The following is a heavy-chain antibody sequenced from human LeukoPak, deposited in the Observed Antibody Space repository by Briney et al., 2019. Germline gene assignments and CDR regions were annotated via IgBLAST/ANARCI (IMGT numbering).Heavy chain of an antibody. CDR3: AKDESYSSSWYFHYFDY. V-gene: IGHV3-30*18. CDR1: GFTFSSYG. J-gene: IGHJ4*02. Sequence: GGSLRLSCAASGFTFSSYGMHWVRQAPGKGLEWVAVISYDGSNKYYADSVKGRFTISRDNSKNTLYLQMNSLRAEDTAVYYCAKDESYSSSWYFHYFDYWGQGTLVTVSS. CDR2: ISYDGSNK. D-gene: IGHD6-13*01.